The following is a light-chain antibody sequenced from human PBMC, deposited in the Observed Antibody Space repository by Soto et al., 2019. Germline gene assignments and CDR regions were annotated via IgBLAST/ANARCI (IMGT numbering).Light chain of an antibody. CDR3: SSYAGSNNFV. Sequence: QYVLTQPPSASGSPGQSVTISCTGTSNNVGGYNYVYWYQQHPGKAPKLMIYEVSKRPSGVPDRFSGSKSGNTASLTVSGLQAEDEADYYCSSYAGSNNFVFGGGTKLTDL. CDR2: EVS. CDR1: SNNVGGYNY. V-gene: IGLV2-8*01. J-gene: IGLJ2*01.